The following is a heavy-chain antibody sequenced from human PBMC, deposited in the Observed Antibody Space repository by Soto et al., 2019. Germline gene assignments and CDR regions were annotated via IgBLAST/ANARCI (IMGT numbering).Heavy chain of an antibody. V-gene: IGHV1-69*14. D-gene: IGHD2-21*02. Sequence: QVHLVQSGAEVKKPGSSVNISCKASGGTFGTYGLNWVRQFPGQGLEWMGGIIPASDTENYAQKFQGRVTINADKSTNIAHMQMDSLTSDDTAVYYCATAVTAGTYYNSGLDVWGQGTTVTVS. CDR1: GGTFGTYG. CDR3: ATAVTAGTYYNSGLDV. CDR2: IIPASDTE. J-gene: IGHJ6*02.